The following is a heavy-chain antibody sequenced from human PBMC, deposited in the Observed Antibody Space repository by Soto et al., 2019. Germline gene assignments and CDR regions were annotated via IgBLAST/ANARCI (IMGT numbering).Heavy chain of an antibody. Sequence: PSETLSLTCTVSGGSISSYYWSWIRQPPGKGLEWIGYIYYSGSTNYNPSLKSRVTISVDTSKNQFSLKLSSVTAADTAVYYCARDRDYGDYNWFDPWGQGTLVTSPQ. CDR2: IYYSGST. D-gene: IGHD4-17*01. CDR1: GGSISSYY. CDR3: ARDRDYGDYNWFDP. J-gene: IGHJ5*02. V-gene: IGHV4-59*01.